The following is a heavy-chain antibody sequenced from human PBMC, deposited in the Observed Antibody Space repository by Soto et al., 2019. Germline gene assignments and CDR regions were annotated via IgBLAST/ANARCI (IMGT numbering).Heavy chain of an antibody. J-gene: IGHJ4*02. V-gene: IGHV3-33*01. CDR2: IWHDGLKK. CDR3: ARDRGADAPIDF. CDR1: RFTFSDYG. Sequence: QVQLVESGGGVVQPERSLILSCVASRFTFSDYGMHWVRQAPGKGLEWVAVIWHDGLKKDYVDSVKGRFTVSRDNSKNTLYRQMNSLRVEDTATYYCARDRGADAPIDFWGQGTLVTVSS.